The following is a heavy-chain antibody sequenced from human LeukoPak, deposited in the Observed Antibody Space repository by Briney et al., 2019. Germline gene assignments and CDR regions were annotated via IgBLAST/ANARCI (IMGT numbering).Heavy chain of an antibody. Sequence: PGGSLTLSCAASGFTFKIYGMHWVRQAPAGRVEWVSFIRYDGSNKYYAQSVKGRFAISRDNSKNTVFLQMSSLRAQDTAVYYCVKVGGGETFYYERSAYYYFDYSGEGSLATVSS. CDR1: GFTFKIYG. CDR2: IRYDGSNK. J-gene: IGHJ4*02. V-gene: IGHV3-30*02. D-gene: IGHD3-22*01. CDR3: VKVGGGETFYYERSAYYYFDY.